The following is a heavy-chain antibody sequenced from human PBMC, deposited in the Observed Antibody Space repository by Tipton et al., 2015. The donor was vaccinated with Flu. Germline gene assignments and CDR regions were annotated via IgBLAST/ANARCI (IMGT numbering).Heavy chain of an antibody. J-gene: IGHJ6*02. CDR3: ARAESSVWAGYYYGLDV. D-gene: IGHD6-19*01. Sequence: GLVKPSQTLSLTCTVSGGSISSGNYFWNWIRQPAGKGLEWIGRIHTSGTTYYKPSLKSRVTISVDTSKNHFSLKVTSVTAADTAIYFCARAESSVWAGYYYGLDVWGQGTTVTVSS. CDR1: GGSISSGNYF. V-gene: IGHV4-61*02. CDR2: IHTSGTT.